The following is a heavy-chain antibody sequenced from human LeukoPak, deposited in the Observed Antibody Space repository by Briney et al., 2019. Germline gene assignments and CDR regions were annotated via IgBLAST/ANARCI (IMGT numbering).Heavy chain of an antibody. D-gene: IGHD3-22*01. Sequence: PSETLSLTCAVYGGTFSGHYWNWIRQTQGQGLEWIGEIDSSGSPKYNPSLKSRVTISVDTSKNQFSLKLSSVTAADTAVYYCARGVPYYYDSSGYYYFDYWGQGTLVTVSS. CDR2: IDSSGSP. V-gene: IGHV4-34*01. CDR3: ARGVPYYYDSSGYYYFDY. J-gene: IGHJ4*02. CDR1: GGTFSGHY.